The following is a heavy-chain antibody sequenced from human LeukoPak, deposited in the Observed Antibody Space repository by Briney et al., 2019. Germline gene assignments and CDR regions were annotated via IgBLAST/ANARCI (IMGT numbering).Heavy chain of an antibody. Sequence: SVKVSCKASGGTFSSYAISWVRQAPGQGLEWMGGIIPIFGTANYAQKFQGRVTITADESTSTAYMELSSLRSEDTAVYYCARIGEITYGMDVWGKGTTVIVSS. CDR1: GGTFSSYA. D-gene: IGHD3-10*01. CDR2: IIPIFGTA. J-gene: IGHJ6*04. V-gene: IGHV1-69*13. CDR3: ARIGEITYGMDV.